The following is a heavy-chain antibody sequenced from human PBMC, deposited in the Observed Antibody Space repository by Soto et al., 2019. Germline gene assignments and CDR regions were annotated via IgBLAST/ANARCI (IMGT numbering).Heavy chain of an antibody. CDR2: ISYDGSNK. Sequence: QVQLVESGGGVVQPGRSLRLSCAASGFTFSSYGMHWVRQAPGKGLEWVAVISYDGSNKYYADSVKGRFTISRDSSKNTLYLQMNSLRAEDTAVYYCAKETTLRDAFDIWGQGTMVTVSS. J-gene: IGHJ3*02. D-gene: IGHD4-17*01. V-gene: IGHV3-30*18. CDR3: AKETTLRDAFDI. CDR1: GFTFSSYG.